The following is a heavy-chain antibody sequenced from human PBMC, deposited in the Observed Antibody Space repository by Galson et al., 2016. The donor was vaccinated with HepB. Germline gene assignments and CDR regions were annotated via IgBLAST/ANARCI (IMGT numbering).Heavy chain of an antibody. CDR1: GVSFSNYW. CDR3: VRALVWFGGWS. D-gene: IGHD3-10*01. J-gene: IGHJ5*02. V-gene: IGHV3-7*01. CDR2: IKEDGSEK. Sequence: SLRLSCATSGVSFSNYWMSWVRQAPGKELEWVANIKEDGSEKYYVDSVKGRFTISRDNAQNSLYLQMNGLRAEDTAVYYCVRALVWFGGWSWGRGTPVTVSS.